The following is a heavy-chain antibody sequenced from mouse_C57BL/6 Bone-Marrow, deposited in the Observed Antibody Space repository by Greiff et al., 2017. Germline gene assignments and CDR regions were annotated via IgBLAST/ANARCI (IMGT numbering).Heavy chain of an antibody. J-gene: IGHJ3*01. CDR2: IDPENGDT. CDR3: ITRWLLPVAY. CDR1: GFNIKDDY. V-gene: IGHV14-4*01. Sequence: VQLQQSGAELVRPGASVKLSCTASGFNIKDDYMHWVKQRPEQGLEWIGWIDPENGDTEYASKFQGKATITADTSSNTAYLQLSILTSEDTAVYYCITRWLLPVAYWGQGTLVTVSA. D-gene: IGHD2-3*01.